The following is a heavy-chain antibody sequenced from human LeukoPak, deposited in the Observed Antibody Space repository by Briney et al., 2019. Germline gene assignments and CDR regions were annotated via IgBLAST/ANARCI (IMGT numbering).Heavy chain of an antibody. D-gene: IGHD2-2*01. CDR1: GGSISSGGYY. CDR2: IYYSGST. Sequence: SQTLSLTCTVSGGSISSGGYYWSWIRQHPGKGLEWIGYIYYSGSTYYNPSLKSRVTISVDTSKNQFSLKLSSVTAADTAVYYCARSYCSSTSCSPHYYYYMDVWGKGTTVTVSS. CDR3: ARSYCSSTSCSPHYYYYMDV. V-gene: IGHV4-31*03. J-gene: IGHJ6*03.